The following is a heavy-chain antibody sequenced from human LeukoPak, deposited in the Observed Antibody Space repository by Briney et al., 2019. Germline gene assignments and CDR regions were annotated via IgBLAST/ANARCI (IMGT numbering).Heavy chain of an antibody. CDR3: ARDRYGGNSGEFDY. J-gene: IGHJ4*02. V-gene: IGHV4-59*01. CDR2: IYYTGTT. D-gene: IGHD4-23*01. CDR1: GGSISSYY. Sequence: PSETLSLTCTVSGGSISSYYWSWIRQSPGKALEWIGYIYYTGTTNYNPPLKSRVTILVDTSKNQFSLKLSSVTAADTAVYYCARDRYGGNSGEFDYWGQGTLVTVSS.